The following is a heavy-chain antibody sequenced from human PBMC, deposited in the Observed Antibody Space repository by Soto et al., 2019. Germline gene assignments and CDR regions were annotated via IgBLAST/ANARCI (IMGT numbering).Heavy chain of an antibody. CDR1: GFSLDTSGMN. V-gene: IGHV2-5*01. CDR3: ARIKEWLVLDY. Sequence: SGPTLVNPTQTLTLTCTFSGFSLDTSGMNVGYIRQPPGKALEWLALIYWYDDKRYSPSLKRRLTISKGTSKNQVVLTITNMDPVDTATYYCARIKEWLVLDYWGQGTLVTVSS. CDR2: IYWYDDK. D-gene: IGHD6-19*01. J-gene: IGHJ4*02.